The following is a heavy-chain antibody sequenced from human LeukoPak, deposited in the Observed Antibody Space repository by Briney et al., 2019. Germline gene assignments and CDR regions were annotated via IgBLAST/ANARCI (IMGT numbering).Heavy chain of an antibody. V-gene: IGHV1-18*01. CDR3: ARGGVLRYFDRLFAGETQRDYYYGMDV. CDR1: GYTFTSYG. D-gene: IGHD3-9*01. J-gene: IGHJ6*02. CDR2: ISAYNGNT. Sequence: GATVKVSCKASGYTFTSYGISWVRQAPGQGLEWMGWISAYNGNTNYAQKLQGRVTMTTDTSTSTAYMELRSLRSDDTAVYYCARGGVLRYFDRLFAGETQRDYYYGMDVWGQGTTVTVSS.